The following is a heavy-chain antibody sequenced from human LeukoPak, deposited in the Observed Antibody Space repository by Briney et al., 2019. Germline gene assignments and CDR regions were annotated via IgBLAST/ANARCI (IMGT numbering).Heavy chain of an antibody. D-gene: IGHD6-19*01. V-gene: IGHV3-30*03. CDR1: GFTFSSYG. CDR3: ARDEVQWPQYYYMDV. Sequence: PGGSLRLSCAASGFTFSSYGMHWVRQAPGKGLEWVAVISYDGSNKYYADSVKGRFTISRDNSKNTLYLQMNSLRAEDTAVYYCARDEVQWPQYYYMDVWGKGTTVTVSS. J-gene: IGHJ6*03. CDR2: ISYDGSNK.